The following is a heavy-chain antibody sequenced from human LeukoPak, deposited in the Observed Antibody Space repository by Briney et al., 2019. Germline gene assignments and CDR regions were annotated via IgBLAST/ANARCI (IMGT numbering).Heavy chain of an antibody. Sequence: ASVKVSCKACVYTFTSNYMHWVRQVPGQGPEWMGVISPSGGSTTYAQKFQGRVTLTRDMSTSTDYLELSSLRSEDTAVYYCARDNSVRDEAWWFNPWGQGTLVTVSS. D-gene: IGHD5-24*01. CDR1: VYTFTSNY. V-gene: IGHV1-46*01. CDR3: ARDNSVRDEAWWFNP. CDR2: ISPSGGST. J-gene: IGHJ5*02.